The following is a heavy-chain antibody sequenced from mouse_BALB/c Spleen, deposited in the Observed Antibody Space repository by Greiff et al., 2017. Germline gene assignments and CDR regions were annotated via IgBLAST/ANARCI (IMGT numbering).Heavy chain of an antibody. CDR2: INPSTGYT. J-gene: IGHJ3*01. V-gene: IGHV1-7*01. CDR3: ARWRAFSFAY. Sequence: VQLQQSGAELAKPGASVKMSCKASGYTFTSYWMHWVKQRPGQGLEWIGYINPSTGYTEYNQKFKDKATLTADKSSSTAYMQLSSLTSEDSAVYYCARWRAFSFAYWGQGTLVTVSA. D-gene: IGHD3-3*01. CDR1: GYTFTSYW.